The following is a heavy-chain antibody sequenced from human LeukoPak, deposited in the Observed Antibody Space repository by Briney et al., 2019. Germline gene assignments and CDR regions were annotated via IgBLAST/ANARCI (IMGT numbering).Heavy chain of an antibody. J-gene: IGHJ4*02. CDR3: ARSDNSGYYFDY. D-gene: IGHD3-22*01. CDR2: IYNSGST. Sequence: SETLSLTCNASGDSISSGGHYWSWIRQHPGKGLEWIGYIYNSGSTYYNPSLKSRITISGDTSQNQFSLKLSSVTAADTAMYFCARSDNSGYYFDYWGQGTQVTVSS. V-gene: IGHV4-31*03. CDR1: GDSISSGGHY.